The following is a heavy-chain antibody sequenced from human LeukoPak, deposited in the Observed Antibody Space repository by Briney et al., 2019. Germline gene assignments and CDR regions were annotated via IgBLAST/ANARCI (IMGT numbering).Heavy chain of an antibody. V-gene: IGHV3-21*01. CDR1: GFTFSSYS. Sequence: GGSLRLSCAASGFTFSSYSMNWVRQAPGKGLEWVSSISSSSSYIYSADSVKGRFTISRDNAQNSLYLHMNSLRAEDTAVYYCARDGEYYDFWSGYAFFVWGKGTTVTVSS. J-gene: IGHJ6*04. CDR3: ARDGEYYDFWSGYAFFV. CDR2: ISSSSSYI. D-gene: IGHD3-3*01.